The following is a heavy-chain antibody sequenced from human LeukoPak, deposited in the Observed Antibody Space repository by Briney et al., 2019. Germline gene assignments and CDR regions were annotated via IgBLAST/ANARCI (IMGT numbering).Heavy chain of an antibody. Sequence: ASVKVSCKASGYTFASYYMHWVRQAPGQGLEWMGWINPNSGGTNYAQKFQGRVTMTRDTSISTAYMELSRLRSDDTAVYYCARVGGGGTVVMSHWGQGTLVTVSS. J-gene: IGHJ4*02. V-gene: IGHV1-2*02. CDR1: GYTFASYY. CDR2: INPNSGGT. CDR3: ARVGGGGTVVMSH. D-gene: IGHD4-23*01.